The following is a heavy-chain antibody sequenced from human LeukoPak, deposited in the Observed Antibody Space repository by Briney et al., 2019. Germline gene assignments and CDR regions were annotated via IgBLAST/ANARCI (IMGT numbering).Heavy chain of an antibody. CDR2: ISYDGSLK. CDR3: AKERGYDWDY. D-gene: IGHD5-12*01. J-gene: IGHJ4*02. CDR1: GFTFSSYA. Sequence: PGGSLRLSCAASGFTFSSYAMSWVRQAPGKGLEWVAVISYDGSLKYYADSAKGRFTISRDNSKDTLYLQMSSLRVEDTAVYYCAKERGYDWDYWGQGTLVTVSS. V-gene: IGHV3-30*04.